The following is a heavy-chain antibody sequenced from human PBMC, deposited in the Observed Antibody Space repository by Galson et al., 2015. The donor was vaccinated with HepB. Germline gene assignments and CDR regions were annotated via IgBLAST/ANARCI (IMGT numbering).Heavy chain of an antibody. J-gene: IGHJ4*02. CDR1: GFTFSSYS. V-gene: IGHV3-21*01. CDR2: ISSSSSYI. CDR3: ARDRSSNKDTAMAKHFDY. Sequence: SLRLSCAASGFTFSSYSMNWVRQAPGKGLEWVSSISSSSSYIYYADSVKGRFTISRDNAKNSLYLQMNSLRAEDTAVYYCARDRSSNKDTAMAKHFDYWGQGTLVTVSS. D-gene: IGHD5-18*01.